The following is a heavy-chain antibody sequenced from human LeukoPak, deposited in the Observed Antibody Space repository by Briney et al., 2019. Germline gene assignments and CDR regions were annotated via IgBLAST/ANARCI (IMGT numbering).Heavy chain of an antibody. V-gene: IGHV3-43D*03. J-gene: IGHJ1*01. CDR1: GFTFDYYA. CDR3: AKDSRGSWPPEYFQH. CDR2: ISWDGGST. Sequence: GGSLRLSCAASGFTFDYYAMHWVRQAPGKGLEWVSLISWDGGSTYYADSVKGRFTISRDNSKNSLYLQMNSLRAEDTALYYCAKDSRGSWPPEYFQHWGQGTLVTVSS. D-gene: IGHD6-13*01.